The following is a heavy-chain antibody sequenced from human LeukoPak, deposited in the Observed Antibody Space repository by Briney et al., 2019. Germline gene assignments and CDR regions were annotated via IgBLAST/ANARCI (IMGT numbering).Heavy chain of an antibody. D-gene: IGHD3-3*01. V-gene: IGHV4-34*01. CDR2: MNHSGST. Sequence: PSETLSLTCAVYGGSLSGYYWSWIRQPPGKGLEWIGEMNHSGSTNYNPSLKSRVTISVDMSKNQLSLKLNSVNAADTAVYYCGRGQITILGVVTRNGLDPWGQGTLVAVSS. CDR1: GGSLSGYY. CDR3: GRGQITILGVVTRNGLDP. J-gene: IGHJ5*02.